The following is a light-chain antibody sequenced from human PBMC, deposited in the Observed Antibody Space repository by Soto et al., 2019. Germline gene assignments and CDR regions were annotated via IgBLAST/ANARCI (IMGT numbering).Light chain of an antibody. Sequence: VFRSSSGTLSLSPGERATLSCRASQSVTSSYLAWYQQKPGLAPRLLIYGASSRANGIPDRFSGSGSGTDFTLTISRLEPEDFAVYYCQQYGSPPPITFGQGTRLEIK. CDR3: QQYGSPPPIT. J-gene: IGKJ5*01. V-gene: IGKV3-20*01. CDR2: GAS. CDR1: QSVTSSY.